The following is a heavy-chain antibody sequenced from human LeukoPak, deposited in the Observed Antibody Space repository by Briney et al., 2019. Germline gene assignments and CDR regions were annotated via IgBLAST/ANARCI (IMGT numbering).Heavy chain of an antibody. CDR1: GDSFSSKNGG. CDR2: TYDRSKEYE. V-gene: IGHV6-1*01. Sequence: SQTLSLTCAISGDSFSSKNGGWNWGRQSPWRGLEWLGRTYDRSKEYEEYADCVKGLVNNSADTSKNQFSLHVYSVTPEDTAVYYCARDLGTSGWYTFDFWGQGTLVTVSS. CDR3: ARDLGTSGWYTFDF. D-gene: IGHD6-19*01. J-gene: IGHJ5*01.